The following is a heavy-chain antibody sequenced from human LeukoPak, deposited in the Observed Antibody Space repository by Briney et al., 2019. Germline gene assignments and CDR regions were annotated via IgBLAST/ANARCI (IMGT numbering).Heavy chain of an antibody. D-gene: IGHD1-1*01. CDR1: GYSISSGYY. CDR3: ARSWNFGRAVEAFDI. Sequence: PSETLSLTCAVSGYSISSGYYWGWIRQPPGKGLEWIGNKHRGGSTYYNPSLESRVTISIDTSMNQFSLRLSSVTAADTTDTAVYYCARSWNFGRAVEAFDIWGQGIMVTVSS. V-gene: IGHV4-38-2*01. J-gene: IGHJ3*02. CDR2: KHRGGST.